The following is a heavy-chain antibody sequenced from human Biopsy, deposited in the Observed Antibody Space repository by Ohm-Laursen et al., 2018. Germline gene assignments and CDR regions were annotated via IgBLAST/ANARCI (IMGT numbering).Heavy chain of an antibody. CDR3: ARDRIVYCTVTSCDNFGLDV. CDR1: SASINLYY. D-gene: IGHD2-8*02. Sequence: GTLSLACTVSSASINLYYWGWIRQSPGKGLEWIGYINHSGHTNYNPSLKSRLTMSVDTSKNQFSLKLTSVTAADTAVYYCARDRIVYCTVTSCDNFGLDVWGQGTTVTVSS. V-gene: IGHV4-59*01. J-gene: IGHJ6*02. CDR2: INHSGHT.